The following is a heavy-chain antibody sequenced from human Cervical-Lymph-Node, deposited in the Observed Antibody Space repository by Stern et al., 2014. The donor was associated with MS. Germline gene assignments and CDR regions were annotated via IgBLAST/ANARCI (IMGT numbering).Heavy chain of an antibody. D-gene: IGHD5-18*01. V-gene: IGHV4-61*02. CDR3: ARDKEDTNMAFRYFDN. CDR1: GGSVGSGSYD. Sequence: VQLVESGPGLVKPSQTLSLTCTVSGGSVGSGSYDWSWIRQPAGKGLEWIGRIYTTGSTYYNPSLKSRVSISIDPSTNQFSLKLPSVTAADTAVYYCARDKEDTNMAFRYFDNWGQGTLVTVSS. J-gene: IGHJ4*02. CDR2: IYTTGST.